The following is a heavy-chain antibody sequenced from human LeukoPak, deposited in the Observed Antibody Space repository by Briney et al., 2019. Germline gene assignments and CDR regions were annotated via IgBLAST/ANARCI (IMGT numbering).Heavy chain of an antibody. CDR2: ISSSSSYI. J-gene: IGHJ4*02. V-gene: IGHV3-21*01. D-gene: IGHD3-10*01. Sequence: RPGGSLRLSCAASGFTFSSYSMNWVRQAPGKGLEWVSSISSSSSYIYYADSVKGRFTISRDNAKNSLYLQMNSLRAEDTAVYYCARAGGSGTTLDYWGQGTLVTVSS. CDR3: ARAGGSGTTLDY. CDR1: GFTFSSYS.